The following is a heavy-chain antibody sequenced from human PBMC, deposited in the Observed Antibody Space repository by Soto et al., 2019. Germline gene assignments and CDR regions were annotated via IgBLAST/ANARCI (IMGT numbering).Heavy chain of an antibody. J-gene: IGHJ4*02. CDR2: IIPIFGTA. D-gene: IGHD2-21*02. CDR1: GGTFSSYA. Sequence: SVKVSCKASGGTFSSYAISWVRQAPGQGLEWMGGIIPIFGTANYAQKFQGRVTITADKSTSTAYMELSSLRSEDTAVYYCASSTPAYCGGDCYPFDYWGQGTLVTVYS. CDR3: ASSTPAYCGGDCYPFDY. V-gene: IGHV1-69*06.